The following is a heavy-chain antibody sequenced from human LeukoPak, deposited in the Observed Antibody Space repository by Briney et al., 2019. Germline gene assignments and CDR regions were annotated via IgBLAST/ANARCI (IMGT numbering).Heavy chain of an antibody. CDR2: IYHSGST. CDR3: ARWMGASGEGSN. J-gene: IGHJ4*02. Sequence: KTSETLSLTCTVSGGSISSYYWSWIRQPPGKGLEWIGSIYHSGSTYYNPSLKSRVTISVDTSKNQFSLKLRSVTAADTAVYYCARWMGASGEGSNWGQGTLVTVSS. CDR1: GGSISSYY. V-gene: IGHV4-59*08. D-gene: IGHD3-10*01.